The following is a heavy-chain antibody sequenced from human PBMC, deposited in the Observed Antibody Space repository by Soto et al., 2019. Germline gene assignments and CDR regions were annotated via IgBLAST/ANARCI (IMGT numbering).Heavy chain of an antibody. V-gene: IGHV1-46*01. CDR3: VRFHYVFWSGYYRYYYYGMDV. J-gene: IGHJ6*02. Sequence: ASVKVSCKASGYTFTSYYMHWVRQAPGQGLEWMGIINPSGGSTSYAQKFQGRVTMTRDTSTSTVYMELSSLRSEDTAVYYCVRFHYVFWSGYYRYYYYGMDVWGQGTTVTVSS. CDR1: GYTFTSYY. CDR2: INPSGGST. D-gene: IGHD3-3*01.